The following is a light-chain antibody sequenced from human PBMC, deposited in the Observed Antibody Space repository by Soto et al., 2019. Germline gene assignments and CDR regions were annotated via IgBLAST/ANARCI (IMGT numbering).Light chain of an antibody. CDR2: GAS. CDR1: EDIRKE. Sequence: AIQMTQSPSSLSASVGDRVTITCRASEDIRKELSWYQQQPGKAPNVLIYGASSSQSGVPSRFSGSGSGTDFTLTISSLQPEDFATYYCLQDHNYPRTFGQGTKVEVK. V-gene: IGKV1-6*01. J-gene: IGKJ1*01. CDR3: LQDHNYPRT.